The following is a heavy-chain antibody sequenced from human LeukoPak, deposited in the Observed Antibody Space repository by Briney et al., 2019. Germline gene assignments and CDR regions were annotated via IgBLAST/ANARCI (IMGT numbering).Heavy chain of an antibody. CDR1: GFSFSDYD. CDR3: ARDPYYYGSGSYSPFDY. CDR2: IRYDGSNT. D-gene: IGHD3-10*01. V-gene: IGHV3-30*02. J-gene: IGHJ4*02. Sequence: PGGSLRLSCAASGFSFSDYDIHWVRLAPGKGLEWVTFIRYDGSNTYAESVKGRFTISRDNSKNTLYLQMNSLRAEDTAVYYCARDPYYYGSGSYSPFDYWGQGTLVTVSS.